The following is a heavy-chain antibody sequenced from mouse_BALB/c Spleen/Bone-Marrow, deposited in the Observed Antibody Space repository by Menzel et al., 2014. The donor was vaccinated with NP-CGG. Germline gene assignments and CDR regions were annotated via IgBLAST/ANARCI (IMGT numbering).Heavy chain of an antibody. D-gene: IGHD1-1*01. Sequence: EVKLVESGGGLVQPGGSLKLSCAASGFTFSSYTMSWVRQTPEKRLEWVAYISNGGGSTYYPDTVKGRFTIPRDNAKNTLYLQMSSLKSEDTAMYYCARHGYYGSRAMDYWGQGTSVTVSS. CDR1: GFTFSSYT. V-gene: IGHV5-12-2*01. CDR2: ISNGGGST. J-gene: IGHJ4*01. CDR3: ARHGYYGSRAMDY.